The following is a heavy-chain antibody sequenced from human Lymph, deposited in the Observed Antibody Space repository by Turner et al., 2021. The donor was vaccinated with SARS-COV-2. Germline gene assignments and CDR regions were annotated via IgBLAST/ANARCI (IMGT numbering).Heavy chain of an antibody. CDR3: ARDTLWFASLGAFDI. Sequence: QVQLVESGGGVVQPGWYLRLSCAASGFTFRSYGMHWVRRAPGKGLEWVAVIWFDGSNKYYADSVKGRFTISRDNSKNTLYLQMNSLRAEDTAVYYCARDTLWFASLGAFDIWGQGTMVTISS. CDR2: IWFDGSNK. D-gene: IGHD3-10*01. V-gene: IGHV3-33*01. J-gene: IGHJ3*02. CDR1: GFTFRSYG.